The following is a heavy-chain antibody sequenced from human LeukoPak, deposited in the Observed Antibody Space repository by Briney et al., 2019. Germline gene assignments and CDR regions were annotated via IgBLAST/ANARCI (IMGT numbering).Heavy chain of an antibody. CDR2: LYHSGST. CDR1: RDSISTSDYP. CDR3: ARQGDSTKSYYLDWFDP. D-gene: IGHD3-10*01. V-gene: IGHV4-39*01. J-gene: IGHJ5*02. Sequence: SETLLLTCTFSRDSISTSDYPSGWMRQPPGKGPEYIWTLYHSGSTHYNPSPESRITISVDTSKNQFSLKLYSVTAADTAVYYCARQGDSTKSYYLDWFDPWGQGTLVIVSS.